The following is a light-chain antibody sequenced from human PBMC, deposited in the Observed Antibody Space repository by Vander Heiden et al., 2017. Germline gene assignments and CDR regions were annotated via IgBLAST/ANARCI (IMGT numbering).Light chain of an antibody. CDR2: DVS. CDR3: TSYTSRTTWV. V-gene: IGLV2-14*03. J-gene: IGLJ2*01. Sequence: QSALTPPAPVSGSPGQSTPIPCTGNSSDVGGYNYVSWYQQHPGKAPKVMIYDVSNRPSGVSNRFSGSKSGNTASLTISGLQAEDEADYYCTSYTSRTTWVFGGGTKLTVL. CDR1: SSDVGGYNY.